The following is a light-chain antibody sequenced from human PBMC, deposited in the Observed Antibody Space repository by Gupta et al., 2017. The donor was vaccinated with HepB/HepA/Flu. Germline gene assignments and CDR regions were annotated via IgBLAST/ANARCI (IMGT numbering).Light chain of an antibody. CDR1: QSISSY. J-gene: IGKJ3*01. CDR2: AAS. Sequence: DIQMTQSPSSLSASVGDRVTITCRASQSISSYLNWYQQKPGKVPKLLIYAASSLQSGVPSRFSGSGSGTDFTLTISSLQPEDFATYYCQQSYSTPRFTCGPGTKVDIK. V-gene: IGKV1-39*01. CDR3: QQSYSTPRFT.